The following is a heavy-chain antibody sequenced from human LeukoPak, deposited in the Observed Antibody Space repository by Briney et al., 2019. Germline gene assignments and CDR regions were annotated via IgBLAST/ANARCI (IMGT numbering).Heavy chain of an antibody. CDR3: ARVLFPRQGAFDP. V-gene: IGHV3-66*01. CDR1: GFTVSSNY. D-gene: IGHD1-26*01. CDR2: IYSGGST. Sequence: PGGSLRLSCAASGFTVSSNYMSWVRQAPGKGLEWVSVIYSGGSTYYADSVKGRFTISRDNSKNTLYLQMNSLRAEDTAVYYCARVLFPRQGAFDPWGQGTLVTVSS. J-gene: IGHJ5*02.